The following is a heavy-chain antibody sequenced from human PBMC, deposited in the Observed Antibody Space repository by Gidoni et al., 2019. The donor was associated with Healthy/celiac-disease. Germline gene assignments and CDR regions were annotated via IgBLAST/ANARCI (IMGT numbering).Heavy chain of an antibody. V-gene: IGHV3-30*04. CDR3: ARPPIAVAGTNPWYFDL. D-gene: IGHD6-19*01. CDR1: GFTFSSSA. Sequence: QVQLVESGGGVVQPGRSLRLSCAASGFTFSSSAMHWVRQAPGKGLEWVAVISYDGSNKYYADAVKGRFTISRDNSKNTLYLQMNSLRAEDTAVYYCARPPIAVAGTNPWYFDLWGRGTLVTVSS. CDR2: ISYDGSNK. J-gene: IGHJ2*01.